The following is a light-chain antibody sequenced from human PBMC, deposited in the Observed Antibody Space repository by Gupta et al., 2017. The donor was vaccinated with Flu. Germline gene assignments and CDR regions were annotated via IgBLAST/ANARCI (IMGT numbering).Light chain of an antibody. CDR2: DVS. J-gene: IGLJ3*02. V-gene: IGLV2-14*03. Sequence: QSALTQPASVSGSLGQSITIYCPGTSSDIGSYKYVSWYQQHPDRAPQLIIYDVSYRPSGISDRFSGSKSGNTASLTITGLRAEDEANYFCHSYTNSLTRVFGGGTKLTVL. CDR3: HSYTNSLTRV. CDR1: SSDIGSYKY.